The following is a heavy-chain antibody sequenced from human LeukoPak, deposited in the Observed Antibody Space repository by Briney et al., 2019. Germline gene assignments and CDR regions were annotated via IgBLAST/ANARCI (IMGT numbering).Heavy chain of an antibody. V-gene: IGHV3-23*01. J-gene: IGHJ4*02. D-gene: IGHD3-22*01. CDR1: GFTFSSYA. CDR2: ISGSGGSR. CDR3: AREPGYDSSGCFDY. Sequence: PGGSLRLSCAASGFTFSSYAMSWVRQAPGKGLEWVSAISGSGGSRYYADSVKGRFTISRDNSKNTLYLQMNSLRAEDMAVYYCAREPGYDSSGCFDYWGQGTLVTVSS.